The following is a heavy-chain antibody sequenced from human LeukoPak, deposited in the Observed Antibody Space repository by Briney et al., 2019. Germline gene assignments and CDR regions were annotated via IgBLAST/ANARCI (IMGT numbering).Heavy chain of an antibody. V-gene: IGHV1-2*02. CDR3: ARDHGTVPAANSPDY. CDR1: GYTFTDYY. Sequence: ASVKVSCKASGYTFTDYYIHWVRQAPGQGLEWMGWLNPNSGGTDSAQKFQGRVTVTRDTSISTAYMELSSLRSDDTAVYYCARDHGTVPAANSPDYWGQGTLVTVSS. CDR2: LNPNSGGT. D-gene: IGHD2-2*01. J-gene: IGHJ4*02.